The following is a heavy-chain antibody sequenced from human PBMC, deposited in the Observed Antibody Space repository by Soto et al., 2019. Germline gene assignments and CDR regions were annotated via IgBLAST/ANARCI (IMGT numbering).Heavy chain of an antibody. CDR1: GFTFSSYW. J-gene: IGHJ4*01. Sequence: GGSLRLSCAASGFTFSSYWMSWVRQAPGKGLEWVANIKQDGSEKYYMDSVKGRFTISRDNAKNSLYLQMNSLRAEDTAVFFYVRITYSYGWIYDYWGQGTLVTVSS. V-gene: IGHV3-7*01. CDR2: IKQDGSEK. CDR3: VRITYSYGWIYDY. D-gene: IGHD3-16*01.